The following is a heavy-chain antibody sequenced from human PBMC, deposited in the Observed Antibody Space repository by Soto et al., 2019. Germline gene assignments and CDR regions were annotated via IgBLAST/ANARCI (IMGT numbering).Heavy chain of an antibody. CDR2: IIPIFGTA. CDR3: ARDNYSSSWHYYYYGMDV. Sequence: SVKVSCKASGGTFSSYAISWVRQAPGQGLEWMGGIIPIFGTANYAQKFQGRVTITADESTSTAYMELSSLRSEDTAVYYCARDNYSSSWHYYYYGMDVWGQGTTVTVSS. D-gene: IGHD6-13*01. CDR1: GGTFSSYA. V-gene: IGHV1-69*13. J-gene: IGHJ6*02.